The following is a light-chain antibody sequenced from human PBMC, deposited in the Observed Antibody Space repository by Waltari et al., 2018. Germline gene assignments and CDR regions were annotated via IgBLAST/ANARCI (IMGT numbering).Light chain of an antibody. CDR1: KSNLGAGYH. J-gene: IGLJ2*01. CDR3: QSYDSALRGSV. V-gene: IGLV1-40*01. CDR2: GNK. Sequence: QSVLTQPPSMSGAPEQTVTISCSGTKSNLGAGYHVHGYRVPPGTSPQLLIFGNKNRPSGVSDRFSASKSGASASLVISGLHVGDEGDYYCQSYDSALRGSVFGGGTKLSVL.